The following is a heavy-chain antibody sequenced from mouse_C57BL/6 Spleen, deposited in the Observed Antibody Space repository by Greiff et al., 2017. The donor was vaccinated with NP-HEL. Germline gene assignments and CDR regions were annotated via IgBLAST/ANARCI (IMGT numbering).Heavy chain of an antibody. CDR3: ASGTRYAMDY. V-gene: IGHV1-82*01. CDR2: IYPGDGDT. D-gene: IGHD4-1*01. J-gene: IGHJ4*01. Sequence: VQVVESGPELVKPGASVKISCKASGYAFSSSWMNWVKQRPGKGLEWIGRIYPGDGDTNYNGKFKGKATLTADKSSSTAYMQLSSLTSEDSAVYFCASGTRYAMDYWGQGTSVTVSS. CDR1: GYAFSSSW.